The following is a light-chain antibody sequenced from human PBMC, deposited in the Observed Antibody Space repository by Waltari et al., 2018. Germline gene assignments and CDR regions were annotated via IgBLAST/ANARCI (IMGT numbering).Light chain of an antibody. CDR1: SSDIGAYNY. V-gene: IGLV2-14*01. Sequence: QSALTQPASVSGSPGQSITISCTGTSSDIGAYNYVSWYQQHPGQAPKLMISDVSNRPSGVSNRFSGSKSGNTASLTISGLQAEDEADYYCTSHASGSTLYVFGTGTRVTVL. CDR2: DVS. CDR3: TSHASGSTLYV. J-gene: IGLJ1*01.